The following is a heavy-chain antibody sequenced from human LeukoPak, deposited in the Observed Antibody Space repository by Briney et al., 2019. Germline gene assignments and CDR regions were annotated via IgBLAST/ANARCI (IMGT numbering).Heavy chain of an antibody. CDR2: INPNSGDT. CDR1: GYTFTDYY. CDR3: ARSERRLDISHYYYPMDV. D-gene: IGHD1-1*01. J-gene: IGHJ6*02. V-gene: IGHV1-2*02. Sequence: ASVKVSCKASGYTFTDYYIHLVRQAPGQALEWMGWINPNSGDTKYPQNFQDRVTMTRDTSTTTAYMDLTRLKYEDAAVYYCARSERRLDISHYYYPMDVWGQGTTVTVSS.